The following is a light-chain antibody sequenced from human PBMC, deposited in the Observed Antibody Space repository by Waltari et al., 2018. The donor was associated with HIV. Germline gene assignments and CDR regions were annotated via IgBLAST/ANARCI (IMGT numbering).Light chain of an antibody. V-gene: IGLV1-47*01. J-gene: IGLJ3*02. CDR1: SSNIRSNY. CDR3: AAWDDSLSGNWV. Sequence: QSVLTQPPSASGTPGQRVTISCSGSSSNIRSNYVYWYQQLPGTAPKLLIYRNKQRPSGVPDRFSGSKSGTSAALAISGLRSEYEADYYCAAWDDSLSGNWVFGGGTKLTVL. CDR2: RNK.